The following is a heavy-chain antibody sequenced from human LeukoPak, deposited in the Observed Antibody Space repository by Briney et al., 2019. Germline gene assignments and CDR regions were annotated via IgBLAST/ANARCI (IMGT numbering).Heavy chain of an antibody. V-gene: IGHV3-49*04. J-gene: IGHJ3*02. CDR2: IRSKAYGGTT. Sequence: GGSLRLSCAASGFTFSSYSMNWVRQAPGKGLEWVGFIRSKAYGGTTEYAASVKGRFTISRDDSKSIAYLQMNSLKTEDTAVYYCTRGNIVVVVAATHASSGAFDIWGQGTMVTVSS. CDR3: TRGNIVVVVAATHASSGAFDI. D-gene: IGHD2-15*01. CDR1: GFTFSSYS.